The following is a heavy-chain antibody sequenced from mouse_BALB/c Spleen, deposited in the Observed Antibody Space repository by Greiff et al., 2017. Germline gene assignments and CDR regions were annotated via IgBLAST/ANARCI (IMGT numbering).Heavy chain of an antibody. D-gene: IGHD2-10*02. V-gene: IGHV1-5*01. J-gene: IGHJ2*01. CDR2: IYPGNSDT. Sequence: VQLQQSGTVLARPGASVKMSCKASGYTFTSYWMHWVKQRPGQGLEWIGAIYPGNSDTSYNQKFKGKAKLTAVTSTSTAYMELSSLTNEDSAVYYCTRKKYGNYGVFFDYWGQGTTLTVSS. CDR1: GYTFTSYW. CDR3: TRKKYGNYGVFFDY.